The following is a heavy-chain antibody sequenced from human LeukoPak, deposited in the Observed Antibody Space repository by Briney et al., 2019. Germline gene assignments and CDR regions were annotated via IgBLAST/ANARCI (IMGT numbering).Heavy chain of an antibody. Sequence: GESLKISCKGSGYSFTIYWISWVRQMTGKGLERMGRIDPSDSYTNYSPSFQGHVTISADKSISTAYLQWSSLKASDTAMYYCARQKDPGSPFDPWGQGTLVTVSS. CDR3: ARQKDPGSPFDP. CDR1: GYSFTIYW. CDR2: IDPSDSYT. J-gene: IGHJ5*02. V-gene: IGHV5-10-1*01.